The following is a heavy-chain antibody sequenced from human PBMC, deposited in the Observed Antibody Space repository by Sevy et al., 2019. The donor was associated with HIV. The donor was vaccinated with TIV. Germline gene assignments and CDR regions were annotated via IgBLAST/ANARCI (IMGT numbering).Heavy chain of an antibody. CDR1: GFTFSNAW. V-gene: IGHV3-15*01. CDR3: TTDGGGVHADFDI. D-gene: IGHD3-16*01. Sequence: GGSLRLSCAASGFTFSNAWMSWVRQAPGKGLEWFARIKSKTDGATTGYAAPVKGRFTISKDDSKNTVYLQMNSLKTVDTAVYYCTTDGGGVHADFDIWGQGTMVTVSS. J-gene: IGHJ3*02. CDR2: IKSKTDGATT.